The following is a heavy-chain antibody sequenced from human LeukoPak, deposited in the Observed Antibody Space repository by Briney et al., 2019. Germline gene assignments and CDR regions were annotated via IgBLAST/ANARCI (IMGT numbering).Heavy chain of an antibody. D-gene: IGHD3-9*01. CDR2: ISSSSSYI. CDR3: AKDALTGYPPN. J-gene: IGHJ4*02. CDR1: GFTFSSYS. V-gene: IGHV3-21*01. Sequence: KAGGSLRLSCAASGFTFSSYSMNWVRQAPGEGLEWVSSISSSSSYIYYADSVKGRFTISRDNAKNSLYLQMNSLRAGDTAVYYCAKDALTGYPPNWGQGTLVTVSS.